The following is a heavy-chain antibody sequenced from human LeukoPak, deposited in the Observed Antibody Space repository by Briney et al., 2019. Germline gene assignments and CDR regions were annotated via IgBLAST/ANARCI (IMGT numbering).Heavy chain of an antibody. J-gene: IGHJ4*02. V-gene: IGHV3-48*02. CDR3: ARVAAGYSVNYFDY. Sequence: QSGGSLRLSCAASGFTFSSYDMQWVRQAPGKGLEWVSYISTGSSTTYYADSVKGRFTISRDNVENSLYLQMNSLRDEDTAVYYCARVAAGYSVNYFDYWGQGTLVTVSS. D-gene: IGHD4-23*01. CDR2: ISTGSSTT. CDR1: GFTFSSYD.